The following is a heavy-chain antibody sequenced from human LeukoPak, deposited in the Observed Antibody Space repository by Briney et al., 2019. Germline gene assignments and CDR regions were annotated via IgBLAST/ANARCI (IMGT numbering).Heavy chain of an antibody. J-gene: IGHJ4*02. V-gene: IGHV3-74*01. CDR2: INSDGINT. CDR3: ARSGLSRFGF. CDR1: GFTFSNYW. Sequence: GGSLRLSCAASGFTFSNYWMHWVRQAPGKGLVWVSRINSDGINTSYADSVKGRFTISRDNSRNTLYLQMNSLRAEDTAVYYCARSGLSRFGFWGQGTLVTVFS. D-gene: IGHD2/OR15-2a*01.